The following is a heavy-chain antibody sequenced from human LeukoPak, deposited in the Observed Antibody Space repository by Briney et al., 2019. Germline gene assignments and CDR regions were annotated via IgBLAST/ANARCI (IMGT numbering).Heavy chain of an antibody. D-gene: IGHD1-7*01. CDR2: IYYSGST. V-gene: IGHV4-59*08. CDR1: GGSISSYY. Sequence: SETLSLTCTVSGGSISSYYWSWIRQPPGKGLEWIGYIYYSGSTNYNPSLKSRVTISLDSSKNQFSLKLSSVTAADTSVYSCARGNYGTFDYWGQGTLVTVSS. CDR3: ARGNYGTFDY. J-gene: IGHJ4*02.